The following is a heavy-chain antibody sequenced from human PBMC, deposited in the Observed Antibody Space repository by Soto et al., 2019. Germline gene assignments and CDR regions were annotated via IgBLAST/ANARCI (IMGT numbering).Heavy chain of an antibody. Sequence: GASVKVSCKASGYTFTSYDINWVRPATGQGLEWMGRINPSSGSTSYAQKFQGRVTMTRDTSTSTVYMELSSLRSEDTAVYYCARDRSSGWYLVWDYYGMDVWGQGTTVTVSS. D-gene: IGHD6-19*01. CDR2: INPSSGST. CDR3: ARDRSSGWYLVWDYYGMDV. J-gene: IGHJ6*02. CDR1: GYTFTSYD. V-gene: IGHV1-8*01.